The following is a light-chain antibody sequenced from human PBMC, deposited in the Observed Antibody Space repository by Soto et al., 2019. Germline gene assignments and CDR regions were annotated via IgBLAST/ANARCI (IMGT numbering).Light chain of an antibody. J-gene: IGKJ5*01. CDR1: QDISTW. CDR2: AAS. Sequence: DIQMTQSPSSVSASVGDRVTITCRASQDISTWLAWYQQKPGKAPKLLIYAASSLFSGVPSRFSGSGSGTDFTLTISSLQPEDFATYYCQQDDSLPLVTFGQGTRLDLK. V-gene: IGKV1-12*01. CDR3: QQDDSLPLVT.